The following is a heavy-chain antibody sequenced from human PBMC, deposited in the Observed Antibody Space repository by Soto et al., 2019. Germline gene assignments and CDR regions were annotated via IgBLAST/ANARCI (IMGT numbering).Heavy chain of an antibody. Sequence: CATSGFILSDCAMNWVRQAPGKGLEWVSYISSSSSVIDYADSVKGRFTVSRDNARNSLYLQMNSLRAEDTAVYFFFQAEDGIRDTVPVSAFLLNRSSDL. D-gene: IGHD2-15*01. CDR2: ISSSSSVI. CDR1: GFILSDCA. CDR3: FQAEDGIRDTVPVSAFLLNRSSDL. J-gene: IGHJ2*01. V-gene: IGHV3-48*01.